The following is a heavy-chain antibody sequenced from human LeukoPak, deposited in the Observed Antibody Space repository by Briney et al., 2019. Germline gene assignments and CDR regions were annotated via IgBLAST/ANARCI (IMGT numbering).Heavy chain of an antibody. CDR2: ITSSSSYI. CDR3: ARDGDYGGNPDY. Sequence: GGSLRLSCAASGLTFSSYSMNWVRQAPGKGLEWVSSITSSSSYIYYADSVKGRFTISRDNAKNSLYLQMNSLRAEDTAVYYCARDGDYGGNPDYWGQETLVTVSS. V-gene: IGHV3-21*01. J-gene: IGHJ4*02. CDR1: GLTFSSYS. D-gene: IGHD4-23*01.